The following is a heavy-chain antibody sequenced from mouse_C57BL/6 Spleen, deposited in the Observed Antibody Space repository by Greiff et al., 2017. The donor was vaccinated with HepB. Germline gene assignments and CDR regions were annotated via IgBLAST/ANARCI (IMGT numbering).Heavy chain of an antibody. CDR2: INPNNGGT. D-gene: IGHD1-1*01. V-gene: IGHV1-26*01. Sequence: VQLQQSGPELVKPGASVKISCKASGYTFTDYYMNWVKQSHGKSLEWIGDINPNNGGTSYNQKFKGKATLTVDKSSSTAYMELRSLTSEDSAVYYCARKRYYGKAMDYWGQGTSVTVSS. CDR3: ARKRYYGKAMDY. CDR1: GYTFTDYY. J-gene: IGHJ4*01.